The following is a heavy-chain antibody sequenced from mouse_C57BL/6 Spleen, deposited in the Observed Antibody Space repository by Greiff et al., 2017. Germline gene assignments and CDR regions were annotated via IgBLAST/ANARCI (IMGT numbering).Heavy chain of an antibody. V-gene: IGHV1-64*01. D-gene: IGHD2-3*01. CDR2: IHPNSGST. J-gene: IGHJ4*01. CDR3: ARSHDGYYAMDY. CDR1: GYTFTSYW. Sequence: QVQLQQPGAELVKPGASVKLSCKASGYTFTSYWMHWVKQRPGQGLEWIGMIHPNSGSTNYNEKFKSKATLTVDKSSRTAYMQLSSLTSEDSAVYYCARSHDGYYAMDYWGQGTSVTVSS.